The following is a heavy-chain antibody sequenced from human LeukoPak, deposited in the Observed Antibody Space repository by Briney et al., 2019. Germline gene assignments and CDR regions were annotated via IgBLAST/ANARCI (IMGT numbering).Heavy chain of an antibody. V-gene: IGHV1-46*01. Sequence: PSVKLSCKASGSTFTSYYMHWWRQAPGHRLEWMGIINPSGGSKSYAQKFQGRVTMTRDTSTSTVYMELSSLRSEDTAVYYCAREYRYYDSSGYRTGAFDIWGQGTMVTVSS. CDR2: INPSGGSK. D-gene: IGHD3-22*01. CDR1: GSTFTSYY. CDR3: AREYRYYDSSGYRTGAFDI. J-gene: IGHJ3*02.